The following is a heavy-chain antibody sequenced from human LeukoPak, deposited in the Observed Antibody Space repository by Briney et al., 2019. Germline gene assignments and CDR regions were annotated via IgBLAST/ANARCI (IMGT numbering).Heavy chain of an antibody. CDR2: IYSSRST. CDR3: ARGRDGSSPWYFDY. CDR1: GGSINSYY. J-gene: IGHJ4*02. V-gene: IGHV4-59*01. D-gene: IGHD5-24*01. Sequence: SETLSLTCTVSGGSINSYYWSWIRQPPGKRLEWIGFIYSSRSTDYNPSLESRVTISLDTSKNQFSLKMTSVTAADTAVYYCARGRDGSSPWYFDYWGQGTLVTVSS.